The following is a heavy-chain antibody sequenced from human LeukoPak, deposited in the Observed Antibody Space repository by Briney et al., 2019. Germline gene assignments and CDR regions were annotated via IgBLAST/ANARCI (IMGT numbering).Heavy chain of an antibody. Sequence: ASVKVSCKTSGYSFTGYFIHWVRQAPGQGFEWLGWINPNSGGTNYAEKFQDSVSMTRDTSINTVYMGLSSLRLDDTALYYCARGVAPGGKRLDPWGQGTLITVSS. CDR1: GYSFTGYF. D-gene: IGHD2-15*01. CDR3: ARGVAPGGKRLDP. CDR2: INPNSGGT. V-gene: IGHV1-2*02. J-gene: IGHJ5*02.